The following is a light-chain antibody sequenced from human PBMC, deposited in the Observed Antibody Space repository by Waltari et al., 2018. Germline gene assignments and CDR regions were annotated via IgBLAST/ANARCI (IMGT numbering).Light chain of an antibody. CDR3: AAWDDSLSGQDV. CDR2: RNN. J-gene: IGLJ6*01. Sequence: QSVLTQPPSASGTPGQRVTISCSGRSSNIGSNYVYWYQQLPGTAPKLIIYRNNQRPSGVPDRFSGSKSGTSASLAISGLRSEDEADYYCAAWDDSLSGQDVFGSGTKVTVL. CDR1: SSNIGSNY. V-gene: IGLV1-47*01.